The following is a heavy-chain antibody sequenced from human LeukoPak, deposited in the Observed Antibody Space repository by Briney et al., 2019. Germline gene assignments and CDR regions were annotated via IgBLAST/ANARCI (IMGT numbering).Heavy chain of an antibody. J-gene: IGHJ4*02. CDR1: GFTFCSYG. D-gene: IGHD3-22*01. CDR3: ATGVVYDSGGYYLFDY. CDR2: IKSKTDGGTT. Sequence: GGSLRLSCAASGFTFCSYGMHWVRQAPGTGLGWGGRIKSKTDGGTTDYAAPVKGRLTISRDDSKNTLYLQMNSLKTEDTAVYSSATGVVYDSGGYYLFDYWGQGTLVTVSS. V-gene: IGHV3-15*01.